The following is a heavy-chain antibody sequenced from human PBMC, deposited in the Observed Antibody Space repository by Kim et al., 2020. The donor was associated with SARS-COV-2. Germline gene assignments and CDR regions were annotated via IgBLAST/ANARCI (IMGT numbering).Heavy chain of an antibody. Sequence: SETLSLTCTVSGGSISSGDYYWSWIRQPPGKGLEWIGYIYYSGSTYYNPSLKSRVTISVDTSKNQFSLKLSSVTAADTAVYYCVGGIAAAGDHWGQGTLVTVSS. CDR2: IYYSGST. CDR1: GGSISSGDYY. V-gene: IGHV4-30-4*01. CDR3: VGGIAAAGDH. D-gene: IGHD6-13*01. J-gene: IGHJ4*02.